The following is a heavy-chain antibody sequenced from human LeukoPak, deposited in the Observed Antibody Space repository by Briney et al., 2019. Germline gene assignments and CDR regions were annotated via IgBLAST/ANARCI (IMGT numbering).Heavy chain of an antibody. CDR2: ISYDGGNK. CDR1: GFTFSSYG. D-gene: IGHD5-18*01. Sequence: PGRSLRLSCAASGFTFSSYGMHWVRQAPGKGLEWMAVISYDGGNKYYADSVKGRFTISRDNSKNTLYLQMNSLRAEETAVYYCAKAVTAMVADYWGQGTLVTVSS. J-gene: IGHJ4*02. CDR3: AKAVTAMVADY. V-gene: IGHV3-30*18.